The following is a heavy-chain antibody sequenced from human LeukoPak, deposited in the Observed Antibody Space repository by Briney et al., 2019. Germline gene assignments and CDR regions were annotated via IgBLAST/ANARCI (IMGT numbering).Heavy chain of an antibody. D-gene: IGHD6-19*01. CDR2: IRQDGSER. V-gene: IGHV3-7*01. J-gene: IGHJ4*02. Sequence: GGSLRLSSAASGFTLGTYWMSWVRQAPGKGLEWVATIRQDGSERFYVDSVKGRFTVSRDNAKNSLYLQMNSLRAEDTAVYYCAGLITVAGDIDYWGQGTLVTVSS. CDR3: AGLITVAGDIDY. CDR1: GFTLGTYW.